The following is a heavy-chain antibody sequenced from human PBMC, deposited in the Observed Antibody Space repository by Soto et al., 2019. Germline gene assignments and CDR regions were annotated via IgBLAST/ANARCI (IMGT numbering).Heavy chain of an antibody. CDR1: GFTFSSYG. V-gene: IGHV3-30*18. CDR3: ANGYCSSTSCYPYYYYGMDV. CDR2: ISYDGSNK. D-gene: IGHD2-2*01. Sequence: QVQLVESGGGVVQPGRSPRLSCAASGFTFSSYGMHWVRQAPGKGLEWVAVISYDGSNKYYADSVKGRFTISRDNSKNTLYLQMNSLRAEDTAVYYCANGYCSSTSCYPYYYYGMDVWGQGTTVTVSS. J-gene: IGHJ6*02.